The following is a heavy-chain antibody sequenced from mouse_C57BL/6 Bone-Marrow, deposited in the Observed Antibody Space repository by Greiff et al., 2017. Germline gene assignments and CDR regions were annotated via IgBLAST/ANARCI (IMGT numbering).Heavy chain of an antibody. V-gene: IGHV1-54*01. CDR3: ARDVVAFYYFDY. CDR1: GYAFTNYL. CDR2: INPGSGGT. Sequence: QVQLQQSGAELVRPGTSVKVSCKASGYAFTNYLIEWVKQRPGQGLEWIGVINPGSGGTNYNEKFKGKATLTADKSSSTAYMQLSSRTSEDSAVYFCARDVVAFYYFDYWGQGTTLTVSS. J-gene: IGHJ2*01. D-gene: IGHD1-1*01.